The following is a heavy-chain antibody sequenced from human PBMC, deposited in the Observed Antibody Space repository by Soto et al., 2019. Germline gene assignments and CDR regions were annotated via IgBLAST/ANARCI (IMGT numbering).Heavy chain of an antibody. D-gene: IGHD7-27*01. CDR3: ARDRKKRGEPYVRNMDV. CDR2: ISYDGSHK. Sequence: QEQLVESGGSVVQPGGSLRLSCTASGFTFSDYAIHWVRQAPGKGLEWVAVISYDGSHKYYADAVKGRFTISRDNSKNTLYLQMTSLRAEDTAVYYGARDRKKRGEPYVRNMDVWGQGTTVTVSS. J-gene: IGHJ6*02. V-gene: IGHV3-30-3*01. CDR1: GFTFSDYA.